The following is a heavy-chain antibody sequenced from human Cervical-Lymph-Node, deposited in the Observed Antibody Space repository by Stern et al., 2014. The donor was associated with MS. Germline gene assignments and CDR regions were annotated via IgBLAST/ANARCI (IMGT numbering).Heavy chain of an antibody. Sequence: VQLVESGAEVKKPGSSVKVSCKASGGTFSSYAISWVRQAPGLGLAWMGGIIPIFGTANYAQKFQGRVTITADESKSTAYMELSSLRSEDTAVYYCARGELKEGLVRGMDVWGQGTTVTVSS. CDR1: GGTFSSYA. D-gene: IGHD1-26*01. J-gene: IGHJ6*02. V-gene: IGHV1-69*01. CDR3: ARGELKEGLVRGMDV. CDR2: IIPIFGTA.